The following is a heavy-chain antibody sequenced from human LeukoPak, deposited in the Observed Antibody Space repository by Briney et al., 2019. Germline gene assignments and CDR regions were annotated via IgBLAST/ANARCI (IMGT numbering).Heavy chain of an antibody. CDR1: GGSISSYY. CDR2: IYTSGST. V-gene: IGHV4-4*07. Sequence: TPSETLSLTCTVSGGSISSYYWSWIRQPAGKGLEWIGRIYTSGSTNYNPSLKSRVTMSVDTSKNQFSLKLSSVTAADTAVYYCARDEGTTVTPSPMDVWGKGTTVTVSS. D-gene: IGHD4-11*01. CDR3: ARDEGTTVTPSPMDV. J-gene: IGHJ6*03.